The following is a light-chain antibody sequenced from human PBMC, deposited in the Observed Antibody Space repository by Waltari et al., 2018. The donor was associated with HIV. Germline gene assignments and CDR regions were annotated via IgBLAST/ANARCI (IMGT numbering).Light chain of an antibody. V-gene: IGKV1-5*03. J-gene: IGKJ1*01. CDR2: RAS. CDR3: QQYSTLGT. CDR1: QSVGIW. Sequence: DIQMTQSPSTLSASVGARVTLTCRASQSVGIWLAWYQQKPGKAPNLLIYRASDLESGVPPRFSASGSGTEFSLTISNMQPEDFGTYYCQQYSTLGTFGQGTKVEIK.